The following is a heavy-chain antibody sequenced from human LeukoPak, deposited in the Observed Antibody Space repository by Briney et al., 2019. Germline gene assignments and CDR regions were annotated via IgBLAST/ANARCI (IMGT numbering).Heavy chain of an antibody. D-gene: IGHD6-13*01. CDR3: ASNPGIAAAGSVYNWFDP. CDR1: GGTFSSYA. CDR2: IIPIFGTA. V-gene: IGHV1-69*01. J-gene: IGHJ5*02. Sequence: SVKVSCKASGGTFSSYAISWVRQAPGQGLEWMGGIIPIFGTANYAQKFQGRVTITANESTSTAYMELSSLRSEDTAVYYCASNPGIAAAGSVYNWFDPWGQGTLVTVSS.